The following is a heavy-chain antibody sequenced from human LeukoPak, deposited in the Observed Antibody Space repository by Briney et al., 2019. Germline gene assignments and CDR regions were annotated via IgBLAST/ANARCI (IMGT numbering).Heavy chain of an antibody. D-gene: IGHD3-10*01. V-gene: IGHV4-61*02. CDR3: ARRLNYYGSGRKWFDP. Sequence: SETLSLTCTVSGGSISSGSYYWSWIRQPAGKGLEWIGRIYPSGSTNYNPSLKSRVTMSVDTSKNQFSLKLSSVTAADTAVYYCARRLNYYGSGRKWFDPWGQGTLVTVSS. J-gene: IGHJ5*02. CDR2: IYPSGST. CDR1: GGSISSGSYY.